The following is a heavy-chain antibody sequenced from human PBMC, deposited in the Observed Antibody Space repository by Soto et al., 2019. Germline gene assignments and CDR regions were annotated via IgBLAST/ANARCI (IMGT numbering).Heavy chain of an antibody. D-gene: IGHD6-19*01. CDR2: INAGNGNT. V-gene: IGHV1-3*01. J-gene: IGHJ6*02. CDR3: ARDPGAVAGALIYYYYGMDV. Sequence: ASVKVSCKASGYTFTSYAMHWVRQAPGQRLEWMGWINAGNGNTKYSQKFQGRVTITRDTSASTAYMELSSLRSEDTAVYYCARDPGAVAGALIYYYYGMDVWGQGTTVTVS. CDR1: GYTFTSYA.